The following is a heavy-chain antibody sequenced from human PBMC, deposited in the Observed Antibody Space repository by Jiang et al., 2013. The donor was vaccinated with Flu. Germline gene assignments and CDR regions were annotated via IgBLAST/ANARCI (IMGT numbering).Heavy chain of an antibody. J-gene: IGHJ6*02. CDR3: ARIKCSSVKKPGIAVAGTGDV. Sequence: KPTQTLTLTCTFSGFSLSTSGMCVSWIRQPPGKALEWLARIDWDDDKYYSTSLKTRLTISKDTSKNQVVLTMTNMDPVDTATYYCARIKCSSVKKPGIAVAGTGDVWGQGTTVTVSS. CDR2: IDWDDDK. D-gene: IGHD6-19*01. V-gene: IGHV2-70*11. CDR1: GFSLSTSGMC.